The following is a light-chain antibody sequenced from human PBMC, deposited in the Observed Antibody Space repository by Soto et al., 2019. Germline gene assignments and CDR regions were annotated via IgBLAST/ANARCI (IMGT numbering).Light chain of an antibody. V-gene: IGLV2-14*03. Sequence: QSALTQPASVSGSPGQSVTISCTGTSSDVGGYKYVSWYQQHPNRAPKLIIYDVANRPSGVSSRFSGSKSGDTASLTISGLQADDEANYYCSSYTSNDVVFGGGTKLTVL. CDR3: SSYTSNDVV. CDR2: DVA. J-gene: IGLJ2*01. CDR1: SSDVGGYKY.